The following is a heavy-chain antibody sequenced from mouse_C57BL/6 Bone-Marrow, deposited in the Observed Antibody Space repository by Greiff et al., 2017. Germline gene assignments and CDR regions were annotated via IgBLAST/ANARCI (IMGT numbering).Heavy chain of an antibody. CDR3: ARSGSYYSNSLAWFAY. V-gene: IGHV1-81*01. CDR2: IYPRSGNT. D-gene: IGHD2-5*01. Sequence: QVQLQQSGAELARPGASVKLSCKTSGYTFTSYGISWVKQRTGQGLEWIGEIYPRSGNTYYNEKFKGKATLTADKSSSTAYMELRSLTSEDSAVYFCARSGSYYSNSLAWFAYWGQGTLVTVSA. CDR1: GYTFTSYG. J-gene: IGHJ3*01.